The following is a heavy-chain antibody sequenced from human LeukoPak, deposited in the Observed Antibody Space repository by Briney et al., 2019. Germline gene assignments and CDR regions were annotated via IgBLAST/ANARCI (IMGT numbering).Heavy chain of an antibody. Sequence: SETLSLTCTVSGGSISSSSYYWGWIRQPPGKGLEWIGSTYYSGSTYYNPSLKSRVTISVDTSKNQFSLKLSSVTAADTAVYYCARREGIAAVGPFDPWGQGTLVTVSS. J-gene: IGHJ5*02. V-gene: IGHV4-39*07. CDR3: ARREGIAAVGPFDP. CDR1: GGSISSSSYY. CDR2: TYYSGST. D-gene: IGHD6-13*01.